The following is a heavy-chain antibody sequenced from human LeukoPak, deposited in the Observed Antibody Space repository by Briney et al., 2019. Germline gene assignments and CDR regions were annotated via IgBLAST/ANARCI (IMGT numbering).Heavy chain of an antibody. CDR1: GYTFTSYA. CDR2: INAGNGNT. J-gene: IGHJ4*02. D-gene: IGHD6-19*01. Sequence: ASVKVSCKASGYTFTSYAMHWVRQAPGQRLEWMGWINAGNGNTKYSQEFQGRVTITRDTSASTAYMELSSLRSEDMAVYYCARAPVAGPNGPFDYWGQGTLVTVSS. V-gene: IGHV1-3*03. CDR3: ARAPVAGPNGPFDY.